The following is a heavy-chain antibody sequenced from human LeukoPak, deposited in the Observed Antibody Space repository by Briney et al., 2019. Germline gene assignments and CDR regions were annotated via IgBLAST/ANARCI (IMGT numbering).Heavy chain of an antibody. CDR3: ARLYNSGWSNWFDP. V-gene: IGHV3-53*01. CDR2: IYSGGST. D-gene: IGHD6-19*01. CDR1: GFTVSSNY. J-gene: IGHJ5*02. Sequence: SGGSLRLSCAASGFTVSSNYMSWVRQAPGKGLEWVSVIYSGGSTYYGDSVKGRFTISRDNSENTLYLQMNSLRAEDTAVYYCARLYNSGWSNWFDPWGQGTLVTVSS.